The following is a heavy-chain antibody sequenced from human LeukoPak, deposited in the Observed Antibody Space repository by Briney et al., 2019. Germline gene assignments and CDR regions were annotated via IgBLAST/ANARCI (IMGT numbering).Heavy chain of an antibody. CDR3: APLGVTTWLDY. CDR1: GFTVSTNY. CDR2: IYSDSST. V-gene: IGHV3-53*01. J-gene: IGHJ4*02. D-gene: IGHD4-17*01. Sequence: GGSLRLSCAAYGFTVSTNYMSWVRQDPGKGMEWDSVIYSDSSTYYADSVKGRFTISRDNSKNTLYLQMNSLRAEDTAVYYCAPLGVTTWLDYWGQGTLVTVSS.